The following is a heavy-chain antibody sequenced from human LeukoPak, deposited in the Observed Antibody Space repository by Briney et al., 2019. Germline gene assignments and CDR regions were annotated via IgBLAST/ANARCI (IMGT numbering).Heavy chain of an antibody. V-gene: IGHV3-66*01. D-gene: IGHD6-19*01. CDR2: IYSGGNA. CDR3: TKNSMLSGWLFTIDY. J-gene: IGHJ4*02. CDR1: GFSVSNNY. Sequence: GGSLRLSCAASGFSVSNNYLSWVRRAPGKGLEWVSVIYSGGNAYYADYVKGRFTMSRDNSKNTVFLQMRNLRVEDTAVYYCTKNSMLSGWLFTIDYWGQGTLVTVSS.